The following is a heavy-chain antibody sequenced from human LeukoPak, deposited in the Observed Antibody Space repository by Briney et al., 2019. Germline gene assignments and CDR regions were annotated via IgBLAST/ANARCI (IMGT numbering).Heavy chain of an antibody. CDR3: AKDRDYYYYMDV. CDR2: IRDDGSNK. Sequence: GGSLRLSCAASRFTFSTYGMHWVRQAPGKGLEWVAFIRDDGSNKYYADSVRGRFTISRDNSKNTLYLQMNSLRAEDTAVYYCAKDRDYYYYMDVWGKGTTVTVSS. V-gene: IGHV3-30*02. J-gene: IGHJ6*03. CDR1: RFTFSTYG.